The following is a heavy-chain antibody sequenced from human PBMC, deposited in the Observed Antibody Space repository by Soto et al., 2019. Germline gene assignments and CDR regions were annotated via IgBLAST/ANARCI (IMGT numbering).Heavy chain of an antibody. CDR1: GFSHTPTAVG. V-gene: IGHV2-5*01. CDR2: IYGHDDK. CDR3: AHRGGAAVGLYYFDY. J-gene: IGHJ4*02. Sequence: FGATLVNPPQILTLTCTFSGFSHTPTAVGVSWIRQRPRKALEGLALIYGHDDKRYSPSQKSRLTITKDISKNEVVLTMTNMDPVDTDTYYCAHRGGAAVGLYYFDYWGQGALVTVSS. D-gene: IGHD3-16*01.